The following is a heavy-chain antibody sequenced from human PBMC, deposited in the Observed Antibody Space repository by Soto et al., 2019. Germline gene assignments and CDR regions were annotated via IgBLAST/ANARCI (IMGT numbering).Heavy chain of an antibody. D-gene: IGHD2-15*01. CDR1: GGTFSSYT. V-gene: IGHV1-69*08. Sequence: QVQLVQSGAEVKKPGSSVKVSCKASGGTFSSYTISWVRQAPGQGLEWMGRIIPILGIANYAQKFQDRVTITADKSTGTAYMELSSLRSEDTAVYYCARDGRRDCSGGSCYSWFDPWGQGTLVTVSS. J-gene: IGHJ5*02. CDR2: IIPILGIA. CDR3: ARDGRRDCSGGSCYSWFDP.